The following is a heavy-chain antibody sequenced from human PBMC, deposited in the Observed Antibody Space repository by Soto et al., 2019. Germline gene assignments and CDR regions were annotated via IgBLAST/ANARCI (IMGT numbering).Heavy chain of an antibody. CDR2: ISSSSSTI. D-gene: IGHD6-19*01. J-gene: IGHJ5*02. CDR1: GFTFSSYS. V-gene: IGHV3-48*02. Sequence: PGGSLRLSCAASGFTFSSYSMNWVRQAPGKGLEWVSYISSSSSTIYYADSVKGRFTISRDNAKNSLYLQMNSLRDEDTAVYYCARVGPLGLEPWPSGSWFDPWGQGTLVTVSS. CDR3: ARVGPLGLEPWPSGSWFDP.